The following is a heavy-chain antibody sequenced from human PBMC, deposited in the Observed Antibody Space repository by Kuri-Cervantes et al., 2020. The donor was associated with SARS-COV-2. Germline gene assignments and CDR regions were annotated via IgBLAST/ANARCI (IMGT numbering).Heavy chain of an antibody. V-gene: IGHV4-59*12. J-gene: IGHJ6*02. CDR3: ARRYCSSTSCYTDYGMDA. CDR1: GGSISSYY. Sequence: GSLRLSCTVSGGSISSYYWSWIRQPPGKGLEWIGYIYYSGSTNYNPSLESRVTISVDTSKNQFSLKLSSVTAADTAVYYCARRYCSSTSCYTDYGMDAWGQGTTVTVSS. D-gene: IGHD2-2*02. CDR2: IYYSGST.